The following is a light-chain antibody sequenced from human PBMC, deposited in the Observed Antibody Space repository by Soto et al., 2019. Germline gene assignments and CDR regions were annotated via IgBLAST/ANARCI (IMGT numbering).Light chain of an antibody. V-gene: IGKV3-15*01. CDR1: QSVSSSY. Sequence: EMVMKQSKATLSLSEGKTATLSCRDIQSVSSSYLAWYQQKPGQAPSLLIYGASTRATGVPDRFSGTGSGTEFALSISILKSEYYAVYYCQKYKSWPPIPFGQGTRLEIK. J-gene: IGKJ5*01. CDR2: GAS. CDR3: QKYKSWPPIP.